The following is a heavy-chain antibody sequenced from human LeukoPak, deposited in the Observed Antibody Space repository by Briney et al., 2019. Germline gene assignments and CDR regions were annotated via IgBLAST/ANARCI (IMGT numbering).Heavy chain of an antibody. CDR2: ISYDGSNK. CDR3: ARALDEGARFDY. J-gene: IGHJ4*02. Sequence: GGSLRLSCAATGFTFSTYAMHWVRQAPGKGLEWVAVISYDGSNKYYADSVKGRFTISRDNSKTTLYLQMNSLRAEDTAVYYCARALDEGARFDYWGQGTLVTVSS. V-gene: IGHV3-30-3*01. CDR1: GFTFSTYA.